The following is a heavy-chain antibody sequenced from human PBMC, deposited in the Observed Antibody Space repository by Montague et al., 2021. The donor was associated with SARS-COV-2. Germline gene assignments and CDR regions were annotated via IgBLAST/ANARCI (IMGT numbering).Heavy chain of an antibody. Sequence: SLRLSCAASGFTFSSYAMSWVRQAPGKGLEWVSVIYGGGSSTYYADSVKGRFTISRDNPKNTLYLQMNSLRAEDTAVYYCAKAYTYCSSTSCYVGLWYFDYWGQGTLVTVPS. CDR3: AKAYTYCSSTSCYVGLWYFDY. D-gene: IGHD2-2*01. J-gene: IGHJ4*02. CDR2: IYGGGSST. V-gene: IGHV3-23*03. CDR1: GFTFSSYA.